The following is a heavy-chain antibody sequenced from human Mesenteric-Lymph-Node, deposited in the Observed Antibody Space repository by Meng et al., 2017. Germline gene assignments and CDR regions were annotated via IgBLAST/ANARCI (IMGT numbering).Heavy chain of an antibody. J-gene: IGHJ6*02. CDR2: IYTSGST. D-gene: IGHD1-14*01. Sequence: TLSLTCTVSGGSISSGSYYWSWIRQPAGKGLEWIGRIYTSGSTNYNPSLKSRVTISVDTSKNQFSLKLSSVTAADTAVYYCARAATIDYYYYYGMDVWGQGTTVTVSS. CDR1: GGSISSGSYY. V-gene: IGHV4-61*02. CDR3: ARAATIDYYYYYGMDV.